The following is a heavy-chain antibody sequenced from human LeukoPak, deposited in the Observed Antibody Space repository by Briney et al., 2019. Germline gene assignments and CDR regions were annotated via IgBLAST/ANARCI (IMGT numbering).Heavy chain of an antibody. V-gene: IGHV3-74*01. CDR1: GFTFSNYW. J-gene: IGHJ4*02. D-gene: IGHD6-19*01. CDR2: ISKDGSST. Sequence: GGSLRLSCAASGFTFSNYWMQWVRQTPKKGLVWLSRISKDGSSTVYADSVKGLFTISRDNAKNTLYLQMNSLRDEDTAVYYCAASALTFSSGWFVYWGQGSLVTVSS. CDR3: AASALTFSSGWFVY.